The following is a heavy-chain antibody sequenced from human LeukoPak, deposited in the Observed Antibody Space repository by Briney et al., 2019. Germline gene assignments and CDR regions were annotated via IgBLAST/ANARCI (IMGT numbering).Heavy chain of an antibody. D-gene: IGHD3-3*01. V-gene: IGHV1-46*01. CDR1: GYTFTGHY. J-gene: IGHJ4*02. CDR3: ASGPLVVALEWSFDY. Sequence: ASVKVSCKASGYTFTGHYMHWVRQAPGQGLEWMGIINPSGGSTSYAQKFQGRVTMTRDTSTSTVYMELSSLRSEDTAVYYCASGPLVVALEWSFDYWGQGTLVTVSS. CDR2: INPSGGST.